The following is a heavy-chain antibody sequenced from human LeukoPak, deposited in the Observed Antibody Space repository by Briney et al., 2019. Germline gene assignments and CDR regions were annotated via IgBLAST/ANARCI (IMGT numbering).Heavy chain of an antibody. Sequence: ASVKVSCKASGYTFTSYYMHWVRQAPGQGLEWLGLINPSGSSTLYAQKFQGRVTMTRDMSTTTDYMELSSLRSEDTAVYYCARDSSVGDVAWWFDPWGQGTLVTVSS. D-gene: IGHD1-26*01. CDR1: GYTFTSYY. J-gene: IGHJ5*02. CDR2: INPSGSST. CDR3: ARDSSVGDVAWWFDP. V-gene: IGHV1-46*01.